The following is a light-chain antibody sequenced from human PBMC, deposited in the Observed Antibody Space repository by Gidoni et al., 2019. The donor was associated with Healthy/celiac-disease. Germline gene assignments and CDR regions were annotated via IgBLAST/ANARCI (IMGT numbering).Light chain of an antibody. V-gene: IGKV1-39*01. CDR2: AAS. Sequence: DIQMTQSPSSLSASVGDRVTITCRASQSISSYLNWYQQKPGKDPKLLIYAASSLQSGVPSRFSGSGSGTDFNITISSLQHEDFATYYCQQSYSTPPITFGQGTRLEIK. CDR3: QQSYSTPPIT. J-gene: IGKJ5*01. CDR1: QSISSY.